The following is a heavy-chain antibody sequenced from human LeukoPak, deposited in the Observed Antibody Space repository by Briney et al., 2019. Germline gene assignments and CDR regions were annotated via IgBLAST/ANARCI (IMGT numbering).Heavy chain of an antibody. V-gene: IGHV3-74*01. CDR2: INSDGSST. CDR3: ARDGVEFYNWFDP. D-gene: IGHD2-21*01. Sequence: GGSLRLSCAASGFSFSNYWMHWVRQAPGKGLVWVSRINSDGSSTTYADSVKGRFTISGDNAKNTLYLQMNSLRAEDTAVYYCARDGVEFYNWFDPWGQGTLVTVSS. J-gene: IGHJ5*02. CDR1: GFSFSNYW.